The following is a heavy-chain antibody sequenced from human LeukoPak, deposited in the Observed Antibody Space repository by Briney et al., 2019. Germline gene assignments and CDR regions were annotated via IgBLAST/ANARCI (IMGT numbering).Heavy chain of an antibody. CDR2: IGTAGDT. Sequence: PGGSLRLSCAASGFTFSSYDMHWVRQATGKGLEWVSAIGTAGDTYYPGSVKGRFTISRENAKNSLYLQMNSLRAGDTAVYYCARGVRSSSWYYSDYWGQGTLVTVSS. CDR1: GFTFSSYD. J-gene: IGHJ4*02. D-gene: IGHD6-13*01. V-gene: IGHV3-13*01. CDR3: ARGVRSSSWYYSDY.